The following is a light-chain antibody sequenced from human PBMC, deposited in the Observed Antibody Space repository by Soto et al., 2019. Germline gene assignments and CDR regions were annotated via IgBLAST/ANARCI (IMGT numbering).Light chain of an antibody. V-gene: IGKV3D-20*02. Sequence: EIVLTQSPGTLSLSPGERCTLSCMASQSVSNNYLAWYQQKPGQAPRLLIYGAYNRATGIPDRFSGSGSGTDFTLTISSLEPEDFAVYYCQPRSNWPQTVGPGTEVDIK. CDR2: GAY. J-gene: IGKJ1*01. CDR3: QPRSNWPQT. CDR1: QSVSNNY.